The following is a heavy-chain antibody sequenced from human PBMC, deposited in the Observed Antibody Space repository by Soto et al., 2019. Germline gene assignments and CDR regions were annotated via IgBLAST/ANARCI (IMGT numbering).Heavy chain of an antibody. CDR1: GGSISSYY. CDR3: ARLGTTMVGGVIPDYYYGLDV. CDR2: IYYSGST. D-gene: IGHD3-10*01. Sequence: PSETLSLTCTGSGGSISSYYWSWIRQPPGKGLEWIGYIYYSGSTNYNPSLKSRVTISVDTSKNQFSLKLSSVTAADTAVYYCARLGTTMVGGVIPDYYYGLDVWAQGTTVTVSS. V-gene: IGHV4-59*01. J-gene: IGHJ6*02.